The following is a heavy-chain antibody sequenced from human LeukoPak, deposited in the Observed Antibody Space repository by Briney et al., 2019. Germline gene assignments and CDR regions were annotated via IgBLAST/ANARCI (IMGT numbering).Heavy chain of an antibody. D-gene: IGHD2-15*01. V-gene: IGHV3-30-3*01. CDR2: ISYDGSNK. CDR3: AREGRISYIVVVVANAFDI. Sequence: GGSLRLSCAASGFTFSSYAMHWVRQAPGKGLEWVAVISYDGSNKYYADSVKGRFTISRDNSKNTLYLQMNSLRAEDTAVYYCAREGRISYIVVVVANAFDIWGQGTMVTVSS. J-gene: IGHJ3*02. CDR1: GFTFSSYA.